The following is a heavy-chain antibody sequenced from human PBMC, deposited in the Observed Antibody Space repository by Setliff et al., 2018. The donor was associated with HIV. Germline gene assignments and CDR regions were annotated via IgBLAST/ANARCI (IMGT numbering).Heavy chain of an antibody. V-gene: IGHV3-73*01. CDR3: SGWKGDYYDSSGINGY. J-gene: IGHJ4*02. CDR2: IRSKANSYAT. Sequence: KVSCAVSGFTFSGSAMHWVRQASGKGLEWVGRIRSKANSYATEYAASVKGRFTISRDDSKNTAYLQMNSLKTDDTAMYYCSGWKGDYYDSSGINGYWGQGTLVTVSS. CDR1: GFTFSGSA. D-gene: IGHD3-22*01.